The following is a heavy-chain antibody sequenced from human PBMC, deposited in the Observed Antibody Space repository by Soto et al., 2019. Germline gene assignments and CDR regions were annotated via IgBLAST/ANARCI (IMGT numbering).Heavy chain of an antibody. V-gene: IGHV3-53*01. CDR2: HYSGGST. CDR3: ARHRHPRGTVGATSPLDP. J-gene: IGHJ5*02. Sequence: GSLRLSCAISGFSVSSNYLSWVRQAPGKGLEWVSVHYSGGSTYYADSVQGRFTISRDKSNNTLYLQMRRVRAEDTAVYFCARHRHPRGTVGATSPLDPWGQGTQVTVST. D-gene: IGHD1-26*01. CDR1: GFSVSSNY.